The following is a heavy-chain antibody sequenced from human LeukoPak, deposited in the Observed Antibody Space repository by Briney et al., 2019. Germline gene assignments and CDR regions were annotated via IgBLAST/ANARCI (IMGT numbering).Heavy chain of an antibody. CDR2: IIPIFGTA. D-gene: IGHD3-10*01. Sequence: SVKVSCKASGGTFSSYAISWVRQAPGQGLEWMGGIIPIFGTANYAQKFQGRVTITADESTSTAYMELSSLRSEDTAVYYCARDNYYGSGSYYNVGPNWFDPWGQGTLVTVSS. V-gene: IGHV1-69*13. CDR3: ARDNYYGSGSYYNVGPNWFDP. J-gene: IGHJ5*02. CDR1: GGTFSSYA.